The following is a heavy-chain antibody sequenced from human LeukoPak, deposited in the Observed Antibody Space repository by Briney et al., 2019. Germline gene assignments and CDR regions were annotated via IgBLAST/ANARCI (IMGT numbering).Heavy chain of an antibody. V-gene: IGHV1-2*02. CDR3: ARLGSSGYSYYFDY. CDR2: INPNSGGT. Sequence: ASVTVSCKASGYTFTGYYMHWVRQAPGQGLEWMGWINPNSGGTNYAQKFQGRVTMTRDTSISTAYMELSRLRSDDTAVYYCARLGSSGYSYYFDYWGQGTLVTVSS. J-gene: IGHJ4*02. CDR1: GYTFTGYY. D-gene: IGHD3-22*01.